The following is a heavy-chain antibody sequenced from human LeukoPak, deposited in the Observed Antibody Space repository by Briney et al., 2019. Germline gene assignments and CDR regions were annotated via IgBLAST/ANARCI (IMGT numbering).Heavy chain of an antibody. Sequence: SETLSLTCTVSGGSISSGGYYWSWIRQHPGKGLEWIGYIYYSGSTYYNPSLKSRVTISVDTSKNQFSLKLSSVTAADTAVYYCARVLVGYCSGGSCTNWFDPWGQGTLVTVSS. J-gene: IGHJ5*02. CDR2: IYYSGST. CDR3: ARVLVGYCSGGSCTNWFDP. V-gene: IGHV4-31*03. CDR1: GGSISSGGYY. D-gene: IGHD2-15*01.